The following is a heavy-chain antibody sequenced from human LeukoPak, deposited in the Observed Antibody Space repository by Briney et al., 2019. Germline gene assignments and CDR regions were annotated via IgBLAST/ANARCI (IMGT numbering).Heavy chain of an antibody. CDR1: GFSLSTSGVG. D-gene: IGHD3-10*01. CDR3: AHSARKSRLLWFGELFGY. Sequence: SGPTLVKPTQTLTLTCTFTGFSLSTSGVGGDWIRQPPGKALEWLAVIYWDDDKRYSPSLKSRLTITKHTSKNQVVLTMTNMDPVDTATYYCAHSARKSRLLWFGELFGYWGQGTLVTVSS. V-gene: IGHV2-5*02. J-gene: IGHJ4*02. CDR2: IYWDDDK.